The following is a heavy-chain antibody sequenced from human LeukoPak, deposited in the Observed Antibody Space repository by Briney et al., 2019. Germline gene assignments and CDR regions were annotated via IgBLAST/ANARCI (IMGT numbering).Heavy chain of an antibody. V-gene: IGHV3-30*02. J-gene: IGHJ4*02. CDR1: GFTFSSYG. CDR3: AKGPITMIVVVMTYFDY. D-gene: IGHD3-22*01. Sequence: GGSLRLSCAAPGFTFSSYGIHWVRQAPGKGLEWVAFIRYDGSNKYYADTVKGRFTISRDNSKNTLYLQMNILRAEATAVYYWAKGPITMIVVVMTYFDYWGQGTLVTVSS. CDR2: IRYDGSNK.